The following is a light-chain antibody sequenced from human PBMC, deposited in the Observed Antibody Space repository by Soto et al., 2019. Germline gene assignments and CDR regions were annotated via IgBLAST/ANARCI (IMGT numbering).Light chain of an antibody. Sequence: QSALTQPRSVSGSPGQSVTISCTGTSTDVGGYNYVSWYQHHPGKAPKLMIYDVNKRPSRVPDRFSGSKSGNTASLTISGLRPEDEADYYCCSYAGDYVPSLFGTGTKLTVL. V-gene: IGLV2-11*01. CDR2: DVN. CDR3: CSYAGDYVPSL. J-gene: IGLJ1*01. CDR1: STDVGGYNY.